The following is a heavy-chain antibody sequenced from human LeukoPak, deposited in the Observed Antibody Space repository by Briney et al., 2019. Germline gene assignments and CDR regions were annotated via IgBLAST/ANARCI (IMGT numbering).Heavy chain of an antibody. V-gene: IGHV1-69*13. CDR2: IIPSFTTA. CDR1: GGSLSTYA. D-gene: IGHD3-10*01. CDR3: AREREITMVRGVVYYFDF. Sequence: SLKVSCKASGGSLSTYAINWLRQVPGQGLECIRPIIPSFTTADYAQKFQGRVTITAYDSTSTAYMELRSLMSEDTAVYYCAREREITMVRGVVYYFDFRGQGTLVTVSS. J-gene: IGHJ4*02.